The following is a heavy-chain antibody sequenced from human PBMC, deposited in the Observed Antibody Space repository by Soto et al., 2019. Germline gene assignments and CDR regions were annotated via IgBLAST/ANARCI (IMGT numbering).Heavy chain of an antibody. V-gene: IGHV3-23*01. D-gene: IGHD2-2*01. CDR2: ISGSGGST. CDR3: AKPYCSSTSCPPIGYYYYYGMDA. Sequence: QSGGSLRLSCAASGFTFSSYAMSWVRQAPGKGLEWVSAISGSGGSTYYADSVKGRFTISRDNSKNTLYLQMNSLRAEDTAVYYCAKPYCSSTSCPPIGYYYYYGMDAWGQGTTVTVSS. CDR1: GFTFSSYA. J-gene: IGHJ6*02.